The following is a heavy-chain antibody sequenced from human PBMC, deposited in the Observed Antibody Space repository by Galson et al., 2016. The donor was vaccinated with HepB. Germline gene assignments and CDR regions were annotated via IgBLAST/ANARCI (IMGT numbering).Heavy chain of an antibody. V-gene: IGHV3-23*01. CDR1: GFIFSSCG. D-gene: IGHD1-26*01. Sequence: SLRLSCAASGFIFSSCGMSWVRQVPGKGLEWVSTISDSGSNTHYADSVGGRFTISRDNSKNTLYLQMKSLRAEDTAVYYCAKDVGGEAFFEYWGQGALVTVSS. CDR2: ISDSGSNT. J-gene: IGHJ4*02. CDR3: AKDVGGEAFFEY.